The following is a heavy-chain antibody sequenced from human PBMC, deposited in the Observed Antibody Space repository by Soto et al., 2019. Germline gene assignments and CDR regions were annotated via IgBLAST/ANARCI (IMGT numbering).Heavy chain of an antibody. CDR2: FNTDGSTT. D-gene: IGHD1-26*01. CDR1: GFTFSHHW. J-gene: IGHJ4*02. Sequence: EVQLVESGGGYVQPGGSLRLSCAASGFTFSHHWMHWVRHAPGKGLVWVSRFNTDGSTTTYADSVKGRFTISRDNAKNTFHLQMNSLRAEDTAIYYCLGTGSNSYWGQGTLVTVSS. V-gene: IGHV3-74*01. CDR3: LGTGSNSY.